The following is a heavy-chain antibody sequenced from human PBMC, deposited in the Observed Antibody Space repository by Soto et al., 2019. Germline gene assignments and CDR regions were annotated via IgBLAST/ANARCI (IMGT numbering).Heavy chain of an antibody. CDR1: GYTFTSYA. CDR3: VRRHVSATGIDCFEY. J-gene: IGHJ4*02. D-gene: IGHD6-13*01. CDR2: INAGNGNT. Sequence: ASVKVSCKASGYTFTSYAMHWVRQAPGQRLEWMGWINAGNGNTKYSQKFQGRVTITRDTSASTAYMELSSLRSEDTAVYYCVRRHVSATGIDCFEYWGRGTLVTVSS. V-gene: IGHV1-3*01.